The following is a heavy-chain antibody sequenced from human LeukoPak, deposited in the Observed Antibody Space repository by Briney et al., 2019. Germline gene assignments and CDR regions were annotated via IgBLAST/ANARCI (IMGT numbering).Heavy chain of an antibody. J-gene: IGHJ2*01. CDR2: INTEGKTT. CDR3: ARDPGSNSHDWYFDL. D-gene: IGHD1-26*01. CDR1: GFTFSTYW. Sequence: PGGSLTLSCAASGFTFSTYWMYWVRQAPGKGLLWVSRINTEGKTTHYADSVKGRFVISRDNAKNTLYLQMNSLRTEDTAVYYCARDPGSNSHDWYFDLWGRGTLVSVSS. V-gene: IGHV3-74*01.